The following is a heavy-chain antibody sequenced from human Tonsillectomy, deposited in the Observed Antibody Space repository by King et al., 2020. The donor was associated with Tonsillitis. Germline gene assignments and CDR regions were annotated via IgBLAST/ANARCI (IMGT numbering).Heavy chain of an antibody. Sequence: VQLVESGGGLVQPGGSLRLSCTASGFTFRSYVMSWVRQAPGKGLEWVSAITGGGDYTWYADSVKGRFTISRDTARKTLHLQMDSLRAEDTAVYYCAKGSGSSRPYYFDYWGQGTLVSVSS. CDR2: ITGGGDYT. CDR3: AKGSGSSRPYYFDY. CDR1: GFTFRSYV. J-gene: IGHJ4*02. D-gene: IGHD6-13*01. V-gene: IGHV3-23*04.